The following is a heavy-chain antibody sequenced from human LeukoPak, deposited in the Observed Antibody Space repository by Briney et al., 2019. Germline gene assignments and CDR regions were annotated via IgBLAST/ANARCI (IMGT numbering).Heavy chain of an antibody. J-gene: IGHJ4*02. CDR3: AKGRDGDYPFDY. CDR1: GFTFDDYA. V-gene: IGHV3-9*01. Sequence: GRSLRLSCAASGFTFDDYAMHWVRQAPGKGLEWVSGISWNSGSIGYADSVKGRFTISRDNAKNSLYLQMNSLRAEDTALYYCAKGRDGDYPFDYWGQGTLVTVSS. CDR2: ISWNSGSI. D-gene: IGHD4-17*01.